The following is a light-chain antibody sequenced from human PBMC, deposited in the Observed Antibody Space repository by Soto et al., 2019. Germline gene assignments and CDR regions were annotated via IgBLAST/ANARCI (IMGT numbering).Light chain of an antibody. V-gene: IGLV4-69*01. Sequence: QPVLTQSPSASASLGASVKLTCTLSSGHSSYAIAWHQQQPEKGPRYLMKLSSDGSHSKGDGIPDRFSGSSSAAERYLTISSLQSEDEADYYGPTWDTGARLVFGGGTKLTVL. CDR1: SGHSSYA. CDR3: PTWDTGARLV. J-gene: IGLJ2*01. CDR2: LSSDGSH.